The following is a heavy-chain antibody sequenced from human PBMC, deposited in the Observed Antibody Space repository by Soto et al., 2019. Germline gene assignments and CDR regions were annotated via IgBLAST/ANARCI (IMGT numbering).Heavy chain of an antibody. CDR2: INHSGST. D-gene: IGHD5-18*01. CDR1: GGSFSGYY. CDR3: ARTKSGYSYGRYFDY. V-gene: IGHV4-34*01. J-gene: IGHJ4*02. Sequence: PSETLSRTCAVYGGSFSGYYWSWIRQPPGKGLEWIGEINHSGSTNYNPSLKSRVTISVDTSKNQFSLKLSSVTAADTAVYYCARTKSGYSYGRYFDYWGQGTLVTVSS.